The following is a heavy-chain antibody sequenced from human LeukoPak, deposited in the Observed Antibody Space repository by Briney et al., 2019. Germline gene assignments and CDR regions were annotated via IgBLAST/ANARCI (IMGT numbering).Heavy chain of an antibody. CDR2: ISYDGSNK. V-gene: IGHV3-30-3*01. J-gene: IGHJ4*02. CDR1: GFTFSSFA. CDR3: ARGRYYDTGGGRFDY. Sequence: GGSLRLSCAASGFTFSSFAMHWVRQAPGKGLEWVAVISYDGSNKYYADSVKGRFTISRDNSKNSMYLQMNTLRVEDTAVYYCARGRYYDTGGGRFDYWGQGTLVTVSS. D-gene: IGHD3-3*01.